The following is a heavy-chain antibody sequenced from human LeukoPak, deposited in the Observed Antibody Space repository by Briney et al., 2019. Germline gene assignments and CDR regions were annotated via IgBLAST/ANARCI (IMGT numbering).Heavy chain of an antibody. CDR1: GFTVSNNF. CDR3: AGFGELLSEEVDY. D-gene: IGHD3-10*01. Sequence: GGSLRLSCAASGFTVSNNFMTWVRQAPGKGLEWVSVIYSGGSTYYADSVKGRFTISRDNSRNTLYLQMNSLRAEDTAVYYCAGFGELLSEEVDYWGQGTLVTVSS. V-gene: IGHV3-53*05. J-gene: IGHJ4*02. CDR2: IYSGGST.